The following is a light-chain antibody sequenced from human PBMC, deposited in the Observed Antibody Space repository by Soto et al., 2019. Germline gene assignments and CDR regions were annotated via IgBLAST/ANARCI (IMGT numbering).Light chain of an antibody. Sequence: QSALTQPASVSGSPGQSITIYCTGTSSDVGGYKLVSWYQHHPGKAPPLVIYEYFKWPSGVSKRFSASKSGNTASLTISGLQAEDVDDYYCCSYAGSSTYVVGTGTKVTVL. CDR3: CSYAGSSTYV. CDR2: EYF. CDR1: SSDVGGYKL. J-gene: IGLJ1*01. V-gene: IGLV2-23*01.